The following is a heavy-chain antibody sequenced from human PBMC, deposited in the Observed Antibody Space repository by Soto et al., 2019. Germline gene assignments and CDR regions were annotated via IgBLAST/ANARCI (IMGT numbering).Heavy chain of an antibody. D-gene: IGHD3-3*01. CDR3: AHRVLRTVFGLVTTTAIYFDF. V-gene: IGHV2-5*02. CDR1: GFSLTTSGGG. CDR2: IYWDDDK. Sequence: QITLNESGPTVVRPTETLTLTCRFSGFSLTTSGGGVGWIRQSPGKAPEWLALIYWDDDKRYSASRKSRLTITKASSKNQVVLTVSDLDPTDTATYYCAHRVLRTVFGLVTTTAIYFDFWGQGTPVAVSS. J-gene: IGHJ4*02.